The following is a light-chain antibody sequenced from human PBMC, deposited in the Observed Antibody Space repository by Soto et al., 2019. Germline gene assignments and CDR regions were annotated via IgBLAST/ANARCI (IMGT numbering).Light chain of an antibody. J-gene: IGKJ1*01. CDR2: DAS. CDR1: QSISRW. CDR3: QQYNSHWT. Sequence: VTQSSSPLSASMGDRVTISCRASQSISRWLAWYQQKPGKAPNLLIYDASSLQSGVPSRFSGIGSGTEFTLTNFSLQPNNFATDDCQQYNSHWTFGQGTKVDIK. V-gene: IGKV1-5*01.